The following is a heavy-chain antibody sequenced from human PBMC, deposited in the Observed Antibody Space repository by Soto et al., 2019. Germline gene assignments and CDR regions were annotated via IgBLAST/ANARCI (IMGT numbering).Heavy chain of an antibody. D-gene: IGHD1-26*01. Sequence: GGSLRLSCAASGFTFSSYSMNWVRQAPGKGLEWVSSISSSSSYIYYADSVKGRFTISRDNAKNSLYLQMNSLRAEDTAVYYCARDGDSGSYAAFDIWGQGTMVTVS. V-gene: IGHV3-21*01. J-gene: IGHJ3*02. CDR2: ISSSSSYI. CDR3: ARDGDSGSYAAFDI. CDR1: GFTFSSYS.